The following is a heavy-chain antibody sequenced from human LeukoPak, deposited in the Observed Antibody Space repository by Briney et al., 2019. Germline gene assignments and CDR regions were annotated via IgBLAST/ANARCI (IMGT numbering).Heavy chain of an antibody. Sequence: PSETLSLTCTVSGGSISSYYWSWIRQPAGKGLEWIGRIYTSGCTNYNPSLKSRVTMSVDTSKNQFSLKLSSVTAADTAVYYCARDRAGTIRGGMDVWGRGTTVTVSS. D-gene: IGHD1-7*01. CDR1: GGSISSYY. J-gene: IGHJ6*02. CDR3: ARDRAGTIRGGMDV. V-gene: IGHV4-4*07. CDR2: IYTSGCT.